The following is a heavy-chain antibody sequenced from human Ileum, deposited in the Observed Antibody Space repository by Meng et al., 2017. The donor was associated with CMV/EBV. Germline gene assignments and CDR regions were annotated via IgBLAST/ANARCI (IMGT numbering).Heavy chain of an antibody. J-gene: IGHJ6*01. Sequence: SETLSLTCAVYGGSFSGYYWSWIRQPPGKGLEWIGEINHSGSTNYNPSLKSRVTISVDTSKNQFSLKLSSVTAADTAVYYCARGLVYYYGWNPPYGMDVWGQGTTVTSSS. D-gene: IGHD3-10*01. CDR1: GGSFSGYY. CDR2: INHSGST. V-gene: IGHV4-34*01. CDR3: ARGLVYYYGWNPPYGMDV.